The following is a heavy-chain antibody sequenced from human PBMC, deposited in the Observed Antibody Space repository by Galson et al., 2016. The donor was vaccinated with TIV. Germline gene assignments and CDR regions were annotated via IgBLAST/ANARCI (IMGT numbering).Heavy chain of an antibody. CDR2: IYPGDSDT. Sequence: QSGAEVKKPGESLKISCKASGSRFTNHWIGWVRQMPGKGLEWMGVIYPGDSDTRYSPSFQGQVTISADKSSSTAHLQWSSLKASGTAMYYCARLEGYDDRASYYWGQGTLVTVSS. CDR1: GSRFTNHW. CDR3: ARLEGYDDRASYY. V-gene: IGHV5-51*01. D-gene: IGHD3-22*01. J-gene: IGHJ4*02.